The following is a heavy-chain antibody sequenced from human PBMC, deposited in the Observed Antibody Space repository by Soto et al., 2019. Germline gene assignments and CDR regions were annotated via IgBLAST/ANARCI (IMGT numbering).Heavy chain of an antibody. V-gene: IGHV1-18*01. Sequence: GASVKVSCKASGYTFTSYGISWVRQAPGQGLEWMGWISAYNGNTNYAQKLQGRVTMTTDTSTSTAYMELRSLRSDDTAVYYCASARGYVLRFLEWFPTSGFDPWAQATLVTVSS. J-gene: IGHJ5*02. CDR3: ASARGYVLRFLEWFPTSGFDP. D-gene: IGHD3-3*01. CDR2: ISAYNGNT. CDR1: GYTFTSYG.